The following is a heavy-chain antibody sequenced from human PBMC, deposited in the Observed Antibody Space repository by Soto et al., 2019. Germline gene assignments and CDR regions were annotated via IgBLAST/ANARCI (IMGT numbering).Heavy chain of an antibody. J-gene: IGHJ6*03. CDR3: AFEGHKGAAAGNYYYYYMDV. Sequence: ASVKVSCKASGGTFSSYTISWVRQAPGQGLEWMGRIIPILGIANYAQKFQGRVTITADKSTSTAYMELSSLRSEDTAVYYCAFEGHKGAAAGNYYYYYMDVWGKGTTVTVSS. V-gene: IGHV1-69*02. CDR1: GGTFSSYT. CDR2: IIPILGIA. D-gene: IGHD6-13*01.